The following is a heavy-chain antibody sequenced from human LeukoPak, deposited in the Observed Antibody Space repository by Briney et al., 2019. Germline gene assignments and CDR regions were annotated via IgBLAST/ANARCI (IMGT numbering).Heavy chain of an antibody. J-gene: IGHJ3*02. CDR3: ARHGTAFDI. V-gene: IGHV4-31*03. CDR1: GYSISSGGFY. CDR2: IYHGEST. Sequence: NPSQTLSLTCTVSGYSISSGGFYWSWIRQHPGKGLEWIGYIYHGESTYYNPSLQSRVTISVDTSKKQFSLKLSSVTAADTAVYYCARHGTAFDIWGQGTMVTVSS. D-gene: IGHD5-24*01.